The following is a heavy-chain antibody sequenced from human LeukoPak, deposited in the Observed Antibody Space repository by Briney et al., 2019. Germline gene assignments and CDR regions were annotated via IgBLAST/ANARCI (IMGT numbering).Heavy chain of an antibody. CDR2: IGQDGSEN. D-gene: IGHD6-19*01. J-gene: IGHJ4*02. CDR1: GFTFSNYW. V-gene: IGHV3-7*01. CDR3: ARGGGWYFDY. Sequence: PGGSLRLPCAASGFTFSNYWMNWVRQAPGKGLEWVASIGQDGSENYYVDSVKGRFTISRDNAKNSLYLQMNSLRVEDTAVYYCARGGGWYFDYWGQGALITASS.